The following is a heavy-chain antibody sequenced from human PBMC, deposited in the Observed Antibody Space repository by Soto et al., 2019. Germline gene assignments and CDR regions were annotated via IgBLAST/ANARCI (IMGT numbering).Heavy chain of an antibody. D-gene: IGHD3-10*01. Sequence: QVQLQESGPGLVKPSGTLSLTCAVSSGSISSSNWWSWVRQPPGKGLEWIGEIYHSGSTNYNPSLKSRVTITVDKTKNQSSLKLSSVTAADTAVYYCARKRGFGEDFDYWGQGTLVTVSS. J-gene: IGHJ4*02. V-gene: IGHV4-4*02. CDR2: IYHSGST. CDR1: SGSISSSNW. CDR3: ARKRGFGEDFDY.